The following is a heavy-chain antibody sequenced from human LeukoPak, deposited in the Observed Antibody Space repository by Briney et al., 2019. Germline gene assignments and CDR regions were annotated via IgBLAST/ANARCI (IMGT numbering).Heavy chain of an antibody. CDR1: GYTFTSYD. V-gene: IGHV1-8*01. D-gene: IGHD3-3*01. CDR3: ARDRYDFWSGYYT. Sequence: ASVKVSCKASGYTFTSYDINWVRQATGQGREWMGWMNPNSGNTGYAQKFQGRVTMTRNTSISTAYMELSSLRSDDTAVYYCARDRYDFWSGYYTWGQGTLVTVSS. J-gene: IGHJ4*02. CDR2: MNPNSGNT.